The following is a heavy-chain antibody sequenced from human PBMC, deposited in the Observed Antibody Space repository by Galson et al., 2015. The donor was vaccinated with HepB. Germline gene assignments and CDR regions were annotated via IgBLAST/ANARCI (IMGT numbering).Heavy chain of an antibody. V-gene: IGHV5-51*01. CDR1: GYSFTSYW. Sequence: QSGAEVKKPGESLKISCKGSGYSFTSYWIGWVRQMPGKGLEWMGIIYPGDSDTRYSPSFQGQVTISADKSISTAYLQWSSLKASAPAMYYSARHYRHGVAAAGPDYWGQGTLVTVSS. CDR2: IYPGDSDT. CDR3: ARHYRHGVAAAGPDY. D-gene: IGHD6-13*01. J-gene: IGHJ4*02.